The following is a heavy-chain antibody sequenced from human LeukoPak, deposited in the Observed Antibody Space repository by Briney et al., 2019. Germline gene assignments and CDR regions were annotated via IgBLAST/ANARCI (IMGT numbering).Heavy chain of an antibody. CDR3: AREMYAGWYFAFDI. CDR1: GFTFSSFT. J-gene: IGHJ3*02. V-gene: IGHV3-21*01. CDR2: ISNSGDYI. Sequence: GGSLRLSCTVSGFTFSSFTMNWVRQGPGKGLEWVASISNSGDYISYADSLKGRFTISRDNAKNSLLLQMSSLRAEDTAVYYCAREMYAGWYFAFDIWGQGTMVTVSS. D-gene: IGHD6-19*01.